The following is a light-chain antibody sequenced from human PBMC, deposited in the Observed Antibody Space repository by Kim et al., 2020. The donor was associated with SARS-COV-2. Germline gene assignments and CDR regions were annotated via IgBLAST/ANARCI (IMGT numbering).Light chain of an antibody. CDR1: SGDVSGYNS. V-gene: IGLV2-8*01. J-gene: IGLJ1*01. CDR2: EVS. CDR3: SSYGGSDSIV. Sequence: GQSVTISCTGTSGDVSGYNSVSWYQQHPGKAPRLLIYEVSRRPSGVPDRFSGSKCGNTASLTVSGLQAEDDADYYCSSYGGSDSIVFGTGTKVTVL.